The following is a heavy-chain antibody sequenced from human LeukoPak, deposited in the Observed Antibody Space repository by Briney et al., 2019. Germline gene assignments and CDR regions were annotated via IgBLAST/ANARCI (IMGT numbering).Heavy chain of an antibody. V-gene: IGHV4-38-2*02. CDR1: GYSISSGYY. CDR3: ARDPDWGYYMDV. J-gene: IGHJ6*03. CDR2: IYHSGST. D-gene: IGHD3-16*01. Sequence: PSETLSLTCTVSGYSISSGYYWGWIRQPPGKGLEWIGEIYHSGSTNYNPSLKSRVTISVDTSKNQFSLKLSSVTAADTAVYYCARDPDWGYYMDVWGKGTTVTVSS.